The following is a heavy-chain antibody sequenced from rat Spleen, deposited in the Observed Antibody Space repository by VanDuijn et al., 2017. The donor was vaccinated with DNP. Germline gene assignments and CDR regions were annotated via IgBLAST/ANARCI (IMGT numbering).Heavy chain of an antibody. Sequence: EVQLVESGGGLVQPGRSLKLSCVASGFTFNNYWMTWIRQAPGKGLEWVATISYDGSDTYYRDSVKGRFTMSRDNAKSTLYLQMDSLRSEDTATYYCASRPPPTRGPFDYWGQGVTVTVSS. CDR1: GFTFNNYW. J-gene: IGHJ2*01. D-gene: IGHD1-4*01. CDR2: ISYDGSDT. V-gene: IGHV5-31*01. CDR3: ASRPPPTRGPFDY.